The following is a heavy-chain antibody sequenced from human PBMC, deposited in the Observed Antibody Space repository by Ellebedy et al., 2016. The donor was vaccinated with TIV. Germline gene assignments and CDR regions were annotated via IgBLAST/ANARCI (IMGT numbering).Heavy chain of an antibody. Sequence: GESLKISCAASGFTFSSYEMNWVRQAPGKGLEWVSAISGSGGSTYYADSVKGRFTISRDNSKNTLYLQMNSLRAEDTAVYYCAKDWITMVRGVTTLFDYWGQGTLVTVSS. CDR3: AKDWITMVRGVTTLFDY. CDR1: GFTFSSYE. V-gene: IGHV3-23*01. CDR2: ISGSGGST. J-gene: IGHJ4*02. D-gene: IGHD3-10*01.